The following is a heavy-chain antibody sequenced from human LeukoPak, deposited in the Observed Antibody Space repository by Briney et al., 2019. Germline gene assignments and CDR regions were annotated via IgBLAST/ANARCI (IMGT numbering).Heavy chain of an antibody. CDR2: IYYSGST. Sequence: SETLSLTCTVSGGSISSGDYHWSWIRQPPGKGLEWIGYIYYSGSTYYNPSLKSRVTISVDTSKNQFSLNLSSVTAADTAVYYCARSFYIAVVVAEPGAFDIWGQGTTVTVSS. CDR1: GGSISSGDYH. V-gene: IGHV4-30-4*08. D-gene: IGHD2-15*01. CDR3: ARSFYIAVVVAEPGAFDI. J-gene: IGHJ3*02.